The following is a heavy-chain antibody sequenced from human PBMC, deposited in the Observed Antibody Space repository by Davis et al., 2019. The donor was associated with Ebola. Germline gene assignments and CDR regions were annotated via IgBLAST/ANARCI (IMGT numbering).Heavy chain of an antibody. J-gene: IGHJ4*02. V-gene: IGHV3-9*01. CDR2: ISWHTVKT. D-gene: IGHD3-16*01. Sequence: SLKISCEASGFTFGDYAMHWVRQPPGQGLEWVASISWHTVKTGYSDSVKGRFTISRDNAKNSLYLQMNSLRAEDTAVYYCARALGGEDDWGQGTLVTVSS. CDR1: GFTFGDYA. CDR3: ARALGGEDD.